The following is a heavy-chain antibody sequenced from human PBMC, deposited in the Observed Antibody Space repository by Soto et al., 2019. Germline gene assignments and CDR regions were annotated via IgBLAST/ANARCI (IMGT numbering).Heavy chain of an antibody. V-gene: IGHV3-30*03. J-gene: IGHJ4*02. D-gene: IGHD5-18*01. CDR2: ISYDGSNK. Sequence: SLRLSCASSGFPFSSYGMHWVRQAPGKGLEWVAVISYDGSNKYYADSVKGRFTMTTDTSTSTAYMELRSLRSDDTAVYYCARDQRPIQLWPPVDYWGQGTLVTVS. CDR1: GFPFSSYG. CDR3: ARDQRPIQLWPPVDY.